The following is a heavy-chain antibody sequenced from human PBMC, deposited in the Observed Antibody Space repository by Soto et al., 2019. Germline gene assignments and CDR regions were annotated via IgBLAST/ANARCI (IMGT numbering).Heavy chain of an antibody. Sequence: GGSLRLSCAASGFPFSSYWMSWVRQAPGKGLEWVANIKQDGSEKYYVDSVKGRFTISRDNAKNSLYLQMNSLRAEDTAVYYCARTTVTTSANWFDPWGQGTLVTVSS. CDR1: GFPFSSYW. V-gene: IGHV3-7*01. CDR3: ARTTVTTSANWFDP. CDR2: IKQDGSEK. J-gene: IGHJ5*02. D-gene: IGHD4-4*01.